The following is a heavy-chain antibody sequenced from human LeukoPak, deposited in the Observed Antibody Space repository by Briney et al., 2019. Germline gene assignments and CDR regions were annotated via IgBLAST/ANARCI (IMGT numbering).Heavy chain of an antibody. CDR3: AKDAGNYYQRFFDY. D-gene: IGHD1-26*01. CDR1: GFTFSTYA. CDR2: IWYDGSIK. J-gene: IGHJ4*02. V-gene: IGHV3-33*06. Sequence: PGGSLRLSCAASGFTFSTYAMHWVRQAPGKGLEWVALIWYDGSIKYYADSVKGRFTISRDISKNTLYLQMNSLRAEDTAVYYCAKDAGNYYQRFFDYWGQGTLVTVSS.